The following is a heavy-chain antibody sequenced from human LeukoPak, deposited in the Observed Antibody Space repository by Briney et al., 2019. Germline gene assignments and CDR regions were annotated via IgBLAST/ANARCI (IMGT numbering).Heavy chain of an antibody. Sequence: GESLKISCKGSGYSFTSYWIGWVRQMPGKGLEWMGIIYPGDSDTRYSPSFQGQVTISTDKSISTAYLQWSSLKASDTAMYYCARNLGRDFWSGYYYYWGQGTLVTVSS. J-gene: IGHJ4*02. CDR1: GYSFTSYW. CDR2: IYPGDSDT. CDR3: ARNLGRDFWSGYYYY. V-gene: IGHV5-51*01. D-gene: IGHD3-3*01.